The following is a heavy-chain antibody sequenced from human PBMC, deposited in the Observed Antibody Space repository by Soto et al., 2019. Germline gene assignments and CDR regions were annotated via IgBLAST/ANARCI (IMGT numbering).Heavy chain of an antibody. D-gene: IGHD2-15*01. Sequence: TLSLTCTVSVGSISSGGYYWSWMRQHPGRGLEWIGYIYYNGNTYYNPSLKSRVTVSVDTSKNQFSLNVRSVTAADTAVSYCARCSLVVIPVPGFDPWGQGTLVTVS. J-gene: IGHJ5*02. CDR1: VGSISSGGYY. CDR3: ARCSLVVIPVPGFDP. CDR2: IYYNGNT. V-gene: IGHV4-31*03.